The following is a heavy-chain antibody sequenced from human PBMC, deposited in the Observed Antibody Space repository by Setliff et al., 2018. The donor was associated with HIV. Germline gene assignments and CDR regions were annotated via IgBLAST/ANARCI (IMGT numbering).Heavy chain of an antibody. CDR3: ARVETTVTSRLDY. CDR2: IYKSGTT. V-gene: IGHV4-38-2*01. CDR1: GFSISSGFF. Sequence: SETLSLTCAVSGFSISSGFFWGWVRQPPGKGLELIGSIYKSGTTYYNPALKSRVTISVDTSKNQFSLRLTSVTAADTAVYFCARVETTVTSRLDYWGQGTLVTVSS. J-gene: IGHJ4*02. D-gene: IGHD4-17*01.